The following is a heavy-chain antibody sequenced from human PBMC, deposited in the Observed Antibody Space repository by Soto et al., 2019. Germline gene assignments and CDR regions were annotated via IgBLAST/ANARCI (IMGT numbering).Heavy chain of an antibody. Sequence: GGSLRLSCRASGFYFSSNWMDWVRQAPGKGLEWVANINKDGSEKYSLDSVKGRFTISRDNARNTLYLQMNSLRADDTAVYYCSKALEFWGQGTTVTVSS. D-gene: IGHD1-1*01. CDR2: INKDGSEK. CDR1: GFYFSSNW. J-gene: IGHJ6*02. V-gene: IGHV3-7*05. CDR3: SKALEF.